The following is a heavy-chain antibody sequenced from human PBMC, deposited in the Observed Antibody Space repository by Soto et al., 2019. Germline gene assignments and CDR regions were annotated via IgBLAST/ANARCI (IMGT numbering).Heavy chain of an antibody. CDR3: GRQPGHCGSITCFGYYSVDV. Sequence: QLQLQESGPRLVKPSETLSLTCSVSGGSISSSSYSWGWIRQPPGKGLEWIGTIYYSGSTHYNPSREGRVAISADTPNNQLSLRLSSVTAADTAVYYCGRQPGHCGSITCFGYYSVDVWGQGTTVTVS. CDR2: IYYSGST. CDR1: GGSISSSSYS. V-gene: IGHV4-39*01. J-gene: IGHJ6*02. D-gene: IGHD2-2*01.